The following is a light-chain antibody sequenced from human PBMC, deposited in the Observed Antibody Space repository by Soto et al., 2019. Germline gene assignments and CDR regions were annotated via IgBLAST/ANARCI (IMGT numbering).Light chain of an antibody. J-gene: IGLJ2*01. Sequence: QSVLTQPASVSGSPGQSITISCTGTSSDIGAYNYVAWYQQHAGKAPKLIIYDVSSRPSGSSYRFSGSKSGNTASLTVSGLQAEDEADYYCTSYRTGVTVVFGGGTKLTVL. CDR1: SSDIGAYNY. CDR2: DVS. V-gene: IGLV2-14*03. CDR3: TSYRTGVTVV.